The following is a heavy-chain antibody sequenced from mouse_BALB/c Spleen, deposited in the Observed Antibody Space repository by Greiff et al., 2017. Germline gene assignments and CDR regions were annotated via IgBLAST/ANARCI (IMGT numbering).Heavy chain of an antibody. D-gene: IGHD2-10*02. J-gene: IGHJ4*01. CDR2: IYPSDSYT. CDR1: GYTFTSYW. Sequence: HVQLQQPGAELVRPGASVKLSCKASGYTFTSYWINWVKQRPGQGLEWIGNIYPSDSYTNYNQKFKDKATLTVDKSSSTAYMQLSSPTSEYSAVYYCTRSKYGNYDYAMDYWGQGTSVTVSS. CDR3: TRSKYGNYDYAMDY. V-gene: IGHV1-69*02.